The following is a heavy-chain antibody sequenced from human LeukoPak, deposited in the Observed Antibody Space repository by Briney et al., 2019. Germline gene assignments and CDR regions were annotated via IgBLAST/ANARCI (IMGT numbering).Heavy chain of an antibody. Sequence: PSETLSLTCTLSGGSITNTKYYWGWIRQPPGKGLEWIGSIYYTGSTYYNPSLMSRVTISVDTSKNQFSLKLRSVTAADTALYYCTRHTGYISGQYSNYEDSWGQGTLVTVSS. CDR2: IYYTGST. CDR1: GGSITNTKYY. J-gene: IGHJ4*02. D-gene: IGHD4-11*01. CDR3: TRHTGYISGQYSNYEDS. V-gene: IGHV4-39*01.